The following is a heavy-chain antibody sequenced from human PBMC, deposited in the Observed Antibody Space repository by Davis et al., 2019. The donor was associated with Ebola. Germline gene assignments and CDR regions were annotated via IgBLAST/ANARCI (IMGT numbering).Heavy chain of an antibody. CDR3: AKAYNTHWINDAFDI. CDR1: GFTFSSYS. J-gene: IGHJ3*02. V-gene: IGHV3-30*02. D-gene: IGHD1-14*01. CDR2: IRYDGSNQ. Sequence: GESLKISCAASGFTFSSYSMNWVSQAPGKGLEWVAFIRYDGSNQYYADSVKGRFTISRDNSKNTLYLQMDSLRAEDTAVYYCAKAYNTHWINDAFDIWGQGTMVTVSS.